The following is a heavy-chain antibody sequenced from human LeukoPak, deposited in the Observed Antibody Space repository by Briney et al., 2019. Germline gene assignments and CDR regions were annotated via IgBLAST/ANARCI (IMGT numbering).Heavy chain of an antibody. Sequence: SETLSLTCAVSGGSFSGYYWSWIRQPPGKGLEWIGEINHSGSTNYNPSLKSRVTISVDTSKNQFSLMLSSVTAADTAVYYWAGGWGGDFDYWGQGTLVTVSS. CDR2: INHSGST. D-gene: IGHD3-16*01. J-gene: IGHJ4*02. V-gene: IGHV4-34*01. CDR3: AGGWGGDFDY. CDR1: GGSFSGYY.